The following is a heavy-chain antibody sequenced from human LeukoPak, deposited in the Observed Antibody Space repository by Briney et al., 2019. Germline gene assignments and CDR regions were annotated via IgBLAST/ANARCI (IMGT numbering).Heavy chain of an antibody. V-gene: IGHV3-21*01. J-gene: IGHJ6*03. CDR1: GFTFSSYS. CDR2: ISSSSSYI. CDR3: ARDFCSGGSCYSDYYYYMDV. Sequence: GGSLRLSCAASGFTFSSYSMNWVRQAPGKGLEWVSSISSSSSYIYYADSVKGRFTISRDNAKNSLYLQMNSLRAEDTAVYYCARDFCSGGSCYSDYYYYMDVWGKGTTVTVSS. D-gene: IGHD2-15*01.